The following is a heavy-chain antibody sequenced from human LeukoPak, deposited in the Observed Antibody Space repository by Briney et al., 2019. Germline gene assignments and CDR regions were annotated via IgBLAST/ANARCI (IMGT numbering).Heavy chain of an antibody. V-gene: IGHV1-69-2*01. CDR2: VDPEDGGT. CDR3: ATVDGDTPHVRPFDP. CDR1: GYTFTDYY. D-gene: IGHD2-2*02. J-gene: IGHJ5*02. Sequence: ASVKVSCKSSGYTFTDYYMQWVQHAPGTGLELMGVVDPEDGGTIYAENFQGRLTITADTSTDTVYMELSSLRSEDTAVYYCATVDGDTPHVRPFDPWGQGTLVTVSS.